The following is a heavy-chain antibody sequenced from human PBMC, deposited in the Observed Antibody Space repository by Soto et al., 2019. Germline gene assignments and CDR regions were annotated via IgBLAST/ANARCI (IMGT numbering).Heavy chain of an antibody. J-gene: IGHJ3*02. CDR1: GGSFSGYY. Sequence: SETLSLTCAVYGGSFSGYYWSWIRQPPGKGLEWIGEINHSGSTNYNPSLKSRVTISVDTSKNQFSLKLSSVTAADTAVYYCARAPEQQLVTASAFDIWGQGTMVTVSS. D-gene: IGHD6-13*01. CDR2: INHSGST. V-gene: IGHV4-34*01. CDR3: ARAPEQQLVTASAFDI.